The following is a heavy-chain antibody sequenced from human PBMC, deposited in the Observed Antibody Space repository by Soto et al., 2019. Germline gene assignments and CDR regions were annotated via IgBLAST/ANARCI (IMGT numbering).Heavy chain of an antibody. CDR3: ARGYSSGYLGNWFGP. J-gene: IGHJ5*02. Sequence: QVQLQESGPGLVKPSQTLSLTCTVSGGSISSGGYYWSWIRQHPGKGLEWIGYIYYSGITYYNPSLKSRLTILRDMSKNQFSLELSSLTAADTAVYYCARGYSSGYLGNWFGPWGRGILVTVSS. V-gene: IGHV4-31*03. CDR1: GGSISSGGYY. CDR2: IYYSGIT. D-gene: IGHD3-22*01.